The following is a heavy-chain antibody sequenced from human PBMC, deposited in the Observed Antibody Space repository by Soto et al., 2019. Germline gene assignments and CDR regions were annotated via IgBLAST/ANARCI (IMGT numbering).Heavy chain of an antibody. CDR2: IIPIFGTA. CDR1: GGTFSSYA. J-gene: IGHJ6*02. V-gene: IGHV1-69*01. Sequence: QVQLVQSGAEVKKPGSSVKVSCKASGGTFSSYAISWVRQAPGQGLEWMGGIIPIFGTANYAQKFQGRVTITADESTSTAYMELSSLRSEDTAVYYCASDRSGYCSGGSCYSDYDYGMDGWGQGTTVTVSS. CDR3: ASDRSGYCSGGSCYSDYDYGMDG. D-gene: IGHD2-15*01.